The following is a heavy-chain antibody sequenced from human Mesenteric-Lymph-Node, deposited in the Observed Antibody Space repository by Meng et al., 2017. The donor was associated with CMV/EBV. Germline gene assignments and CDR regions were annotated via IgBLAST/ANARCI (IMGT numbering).Heavy chain of an antibody. Sequence: YTVNYYDLSWVRQAPGQGPEWMGWISAYTARANYAQKFQDRVTMTTDRSTSTTYMELSSLRGDDTAVYYCATDLVVYYGSGSYTDYWGQGTLVTVSS. CDR3: ATDLVVYYGSGSYTDY. CDR2: ISAYTARA. CDR1: YTVNYYD. J-gene: IGHJ4*01. V-gene: IGHV1-18*04. D-gene: IGHD3-10*01.